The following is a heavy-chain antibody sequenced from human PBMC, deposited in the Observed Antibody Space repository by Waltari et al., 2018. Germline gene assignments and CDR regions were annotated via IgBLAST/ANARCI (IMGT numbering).Heavy chain of an antibody. CDR2: VFYNGRT. CDR1: GGSVSSSRSY. J-gene: IGHJ4*02. V-gene: IGHV4-39*01. Sequence: QVQMQESGPGLVKPSETLSLTCSVSGGSVSSSRSYWGWIRQTPGKGLDWLGSVFYNGRTYYNPSLQSRVTISVDTSKNQFSLSLKSLTAADTAVFYCVRQLTTANPWYIDSWGQGTQVTVSS. CDR3: VRQLTTANPWYIDS. D-gene: IGHD1-1*01.